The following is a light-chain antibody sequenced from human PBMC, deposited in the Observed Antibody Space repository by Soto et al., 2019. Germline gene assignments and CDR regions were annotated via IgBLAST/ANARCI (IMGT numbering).Light chain of an antibody. V-gene: IGKV2-30*02. Sequence: DVVMTQSPLSLPVTLGQPASISCKSSQSLVHSDGNTYLNWFQQRPGQSPRRLIYKVYNRDSGVPDRFIGSGSGTDFTLKISRVEAEDLGVYYCMQGTHWPPVTFGQGTRLEIK. CDR1: QSLVHSDGNTY. J-gene: IGKJ5*01. CDR3: MQGTHWPPVT. CDR2: KVY.